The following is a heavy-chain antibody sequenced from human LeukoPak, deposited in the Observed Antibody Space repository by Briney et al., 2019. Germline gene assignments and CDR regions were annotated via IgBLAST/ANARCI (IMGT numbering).Heavy chain of an antibody. D-gene: IGHD6-19*01. J-gene: IGHJ5*02. CDR1: GYTFTSYY. CDR3: AREGLIAVAIFDP. CDR2: INPNTGGT. V-gene: IGHV1-2*02. Sequence: ASVKVSCKASGYTFTSYYIHWVRQAPGQGLEWMGWINPNTGGTHCTQKFQDRVAMTRDTSFSTAYMELSSLSSDDTAVYYCAREGLIAVAIFDPWGQGTLVTVSS.